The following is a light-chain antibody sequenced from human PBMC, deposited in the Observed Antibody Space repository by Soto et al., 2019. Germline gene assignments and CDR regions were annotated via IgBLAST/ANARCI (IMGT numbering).Light chain of an antibody. J-gene: IGKJ5*01. CDR1: EIINSGY. CDR3: QHYGSSPT. CDR2: GAS. Sequence: ENLLPQSPATLSLSAGESATLPCRASEIINSGYLAWSKQKPCRATSLLIYGASKRATGIPDRFSGSESGTDSTLTIKSLEPEVSAVDYCQHYGSSPTFGQGTRLEIK. V-gene: IGKV3-20*01.